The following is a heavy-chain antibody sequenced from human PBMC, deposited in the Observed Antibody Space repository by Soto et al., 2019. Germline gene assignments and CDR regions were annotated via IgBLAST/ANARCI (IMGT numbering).Heavy chain of an antibody. D-gene: IGHD5-18*01. J-gene: IGHJ4*02. CDR1: RGAIRSYT. Sequence: SVKLSSKASRGAIRSYTMSSVRQAPGQGLEWMGRIIPILGIANYAQKFQGRVTITADKSTSTAYMELSSLRSEDTAVYYCARDLRWIQLDYWGQGTLVTVSS. V-gene: IGHV1-69*04. CDR3: ARDLRWIQLDY. CDR2: IIPILGIA.